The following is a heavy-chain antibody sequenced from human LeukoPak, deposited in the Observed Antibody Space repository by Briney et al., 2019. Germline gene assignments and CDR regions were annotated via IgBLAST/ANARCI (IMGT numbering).Heavy chain of an antibody. V-gene: IGHV3-23*01. Sequence: PGGSLRLSCAASGFTFSSYAMSWVRQAPGKGLEWVSLISGSGGSTYYADSVKGRFTISRDNAKNSLYLQMSSLRAEDTALYYCAREETRITMLRGVTYFEYWGQGALVTVSS. CDR2: ISGSGGST. D-gene: IGHD3-10*01. CDR1: GFTFSSYA. CDR3: AREETRITMLRGVTYFEY. J-gene: IGHJ4*02.